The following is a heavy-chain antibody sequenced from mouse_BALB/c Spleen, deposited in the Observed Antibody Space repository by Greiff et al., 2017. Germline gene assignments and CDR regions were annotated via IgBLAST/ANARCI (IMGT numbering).Heavy chain of an antibody. J-gene: IGHJ2*01. CDR1: GYTFTSYV. V-gene: IGHV1-14*01. CDR3: ARGWNYDYFDY. CDR2: INPYNDGT. D-gene: IGHD1-1*01. Sequence: EVKLMESGPELVKPGASVKMSCKASGYTFTSYVMHWVKQKPGQGLEWIGYINPYNDGTKYNEKFKGKATLTSDKSSSTAYMELSSLTSEDSAVYYCARGWNYDYFDYWGQGTTLTVSS.